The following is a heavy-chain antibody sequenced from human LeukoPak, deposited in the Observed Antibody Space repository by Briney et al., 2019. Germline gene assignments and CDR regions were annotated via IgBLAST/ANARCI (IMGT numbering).Heavy chain of an antibody. V-gene: IGHV3-21*01. CDR3: ARMIEAGPDSNFDY. Sequence: PGGSLRLSCAASGFTFSSYSMNWVRQAPGKGLEWVSSISSSSSYIYYADSVKGRFTISRDNAKNTLYLQMNSLRAEDTAVYYCARMIEAGPDSNFDYWGQGTLVTVSS. J-gene: IGHJ4*02. CDR2: ISSSSSYI. CDR1: GFTFSSYS. D-gene: IGHD1-14*01.